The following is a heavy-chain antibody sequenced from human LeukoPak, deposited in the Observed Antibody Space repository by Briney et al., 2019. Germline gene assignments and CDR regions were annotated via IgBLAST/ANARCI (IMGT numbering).Heavy chain of an antibody. V-gene: IGHV3-30*18. D-gene: IGHD7-27*01. Sequence: GGSLRLSCAASGFTFDDYGMHWVRQAPGKGLEWVAVISYDGSNKYYADSVKGRFTVSRDNSKNTLYLQMNSLRAEDTAVYYCAKDARPYPGAYYFDYWGQGTLVTVSS. CDR3: AKDARPYPGAYYFDY. CDR2: ISYDGSNK. CDR1: GFTFDDYG. J-gene: IGHJ4*02.